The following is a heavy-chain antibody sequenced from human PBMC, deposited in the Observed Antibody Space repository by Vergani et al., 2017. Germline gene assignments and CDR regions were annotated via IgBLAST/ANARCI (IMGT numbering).Heavy chain of an antibody. V-gene: IGHV5-51*01. CDR2: IYPGDSDT. D-gene: IGHD3-10*01. J-gene: IGHJ6*02. Sequence: EVQLVQSGAEVKKPGESLKISCKGSGYSFTSYWIGWVRQMPGKGLEWRGIIYPGDSDTRYSPSFQGQVTISADKSISTAYLQWSSLKASDTAMYYCARIEGSGSYQPNYYGMDVWGQGTTVTVSS. CDR3: ARIEGSGSYQPNYYGMDV. CDR1: GYSFTSYW.